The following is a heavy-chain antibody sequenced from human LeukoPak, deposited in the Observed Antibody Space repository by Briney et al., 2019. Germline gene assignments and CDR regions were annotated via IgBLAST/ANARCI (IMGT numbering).Heavy chain of an antibody. CDR2: IYTSGST. D-gene: IGHD3-3*01. Sequence: SETLSLTCTVSGSSISSGSYYWSWIRQPAGTGLEWIGRIYTSGSTNYNPSLKSRVTISVDTSKNQFSLKLSSVTAADTAVYYCARDGSITIFGVVTADGMDVWGQGTTVTVSS. CDR1: GSSISSGSYY. CDR3: ARDGSITIFGVVTADGMDV. J-gene: IGHJ6*02. V-gene: IGHV4-61*02.